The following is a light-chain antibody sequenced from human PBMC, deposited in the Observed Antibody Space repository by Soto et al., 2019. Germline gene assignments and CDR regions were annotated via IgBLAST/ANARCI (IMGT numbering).Light chain of an antibody. Sequence: DIQMTQSPSTLSASVGDRVTITCRASQSINNWLAWYQQKPGKAPNLLIYKASNLESGVPSWFSGSGSWTEFTLTISSLQPADFATYYGQQYNDYSWTFGQGTKVEIK. CDR3: QQYNDYSWT. V-gene: IGKV1-5*03. CDR2: KAS. J-gene: IGKJ1*01. CDR1: QSINNW.